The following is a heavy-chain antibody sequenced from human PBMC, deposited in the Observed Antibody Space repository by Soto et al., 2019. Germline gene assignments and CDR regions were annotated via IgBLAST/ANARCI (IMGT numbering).Heavy chain of an antibody. D-gene: IGHD3-3*01. CDR1: GGTFSSYA. CDR3: ASGDYDFWSGPGGGMDV. V-gene: IGHV1-69*12. CDR2: IIPIFGTA. Sequence: QVQLVQSGAEVKKPGSSVKVSCKASGGTFSSYAISWVRQAPGQGLEWMGGIIPIFGTANYAQKFQGRVTITADESTTTPYMELSSLRSEDTAVYYCASGDYDFWSGPGGGMDVWGQGTTVTVSS. J-gene: IGHJ6*02.